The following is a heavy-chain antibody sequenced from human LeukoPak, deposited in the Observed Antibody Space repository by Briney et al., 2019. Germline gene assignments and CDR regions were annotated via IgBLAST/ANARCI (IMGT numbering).Heavy chain of an antibody. D-gene: IGHD3-10*01. V-gene: IGHV3-74*01. J-gene: IGHJ6*02. Sequence: GSLRLSCAASGFTFSSYWMHWVRQAPGKGLVWVSRINSDGSSTSYADSVKGRFTISRDNAKNTLYLQMNSLRAEDTAVYYCARARPGSYYYQYYYYYYGMDVWGQGTTVTVSS. CDR3: ARARPGSYYYQYYYYYYGMDV. CDR2: INSDGSST. CDR1: GFTFSSYW.